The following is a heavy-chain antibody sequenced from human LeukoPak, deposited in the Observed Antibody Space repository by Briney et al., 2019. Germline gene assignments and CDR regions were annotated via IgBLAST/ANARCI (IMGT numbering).Heavy chain of an antibody. CDR1: GYTFITYG. V-gene: IGHV1-18*01. CDR2: ISPYNGNT. Sequence: ASVKVSCKASGYTFITYGVNWVRQAPGQGLEWMGWISPYNGNTNYAQKFQGGVTMTTDTSISTAYMELSTLRSDDTAVYYCARTKNLYPGWFDPWGQGTLVTVSS. D-gene: IGHD1-14*01. CDR3: ARTKNLYPGWFDP. J-gene: IGHJ5*02.